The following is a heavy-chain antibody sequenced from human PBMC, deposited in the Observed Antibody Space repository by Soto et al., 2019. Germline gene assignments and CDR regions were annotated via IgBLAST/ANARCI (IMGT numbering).Heavy chain of an antibody. Sequence: QVQLQESSQGLVKPSGTLSLTCAVSGGSISSSNWWSWRRQPPGEGLEWIGEFYHSGSTNNNPSLKSRVTLSVEKAKNQFSLKLSSVTAAETAVYYCARSPWLRFDYWGQGTLVTVSS. CDR3: ARSPWLRFDY. J-gene: IGHJ4*02. D-gene: IGHD5-12*01. CDR2: FYHSGST. V-gene: IGHV4-4*02. CDR1: GGSISSSNW.